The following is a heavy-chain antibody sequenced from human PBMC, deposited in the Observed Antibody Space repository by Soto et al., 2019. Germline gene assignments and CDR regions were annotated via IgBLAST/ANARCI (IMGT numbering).Heavy chain of an antibody. Sequence: TLSLTCAVSGGSISSSNWWSWVRQPPGKGLEWIGEIYHSGSTNYNPSLKSRVTISVDKSKNQFSLKLSSVTAADTAVYYCARDRRYYDSSGYSHYYYGMDVWGQGTTVTVSS. D-gene: IGHD3-22*01. CDR1: GGSISSSNW. CDR3: ARDRRYYDSSGYSHYYYGMDV. J-gene: IGHJ6*02. V-gene: IGHV4-4*02. CDR2: IYHSGST.